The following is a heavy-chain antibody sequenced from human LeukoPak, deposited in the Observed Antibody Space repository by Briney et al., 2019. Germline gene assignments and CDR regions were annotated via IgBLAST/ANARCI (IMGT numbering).Heavy chain of an antibody. V-gene: IGHV1-8*01. CDR2: ISPNSGDT. D-gene: IGHD7-27*01. CDR1: GYTFTSYD. J-gene: IGHJ4*02. CDR3: ARGPPNWGYDY. Sequence: ASVKVSCKASGYTFTSYDFNWVRQATGQRPEWMGWISPNSGDTGYAQKFQDRVTMTRNTSISTAYMELSSLRSDDTAVYYCARGPPNWGYDYWGPGTLVTVSS.